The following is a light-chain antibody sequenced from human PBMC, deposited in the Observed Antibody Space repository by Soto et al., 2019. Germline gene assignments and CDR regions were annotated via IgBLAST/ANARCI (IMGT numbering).Light chain of an antibody. J-gene: IGLJ1*01. V-gene: IGLV2-23*02. Sequence: QSVLTQPASVSGSPGQSITISCTVGSYNFVSWYQQHPGKAPKVLIYEVSKRPSGVSDRFSGSKSGNTASLTISGLQAEDEADYYCCSDAGRSTYGFGTGTSSPS. CDR3: CSDAGRSTYG. CDR1: GSYNF. CDR2: EVS.